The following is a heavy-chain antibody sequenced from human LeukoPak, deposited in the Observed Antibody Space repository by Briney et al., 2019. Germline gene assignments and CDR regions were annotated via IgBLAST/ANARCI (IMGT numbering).Heavy chain of an antibody. J-gene: IGHJ4*02. Sequence: GGSLRLSCAASGFTFSSYAMHWVRQAPGKGLEWVAVISYDGSNKYYADSVKGRFTISRDYSKNTLYLQMNSLRAEDTAVYYCARDSDRYDSSGYYDYWGQGTLVTVSS. D-gene: IGHD3-22*01. CDR3: ARDSDRYDSSGYYDY. V-gene: IGHV3-30-3*01. CDR1: GFTFSSYA. CDR2: ISYDGSNK.